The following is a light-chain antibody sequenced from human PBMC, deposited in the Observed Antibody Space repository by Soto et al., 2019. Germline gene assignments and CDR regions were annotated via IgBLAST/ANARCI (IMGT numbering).Light chain of an antibody. J-gene: IGLJ1*01. V-gene: IGLV2-14*01. CDR3: SSYTGSSTLYV. CDR2: EVT. Sequence: ALTQPASLSGSPEQSFTISCPGTTTDVGTYNYVSWYQHHPGKAPKVMIYEVTYRPSGVSHRFSGSKSGNTASLTISGLQAEDEAEYYCSSYTGSSTLYVFGTGTKVTVL. CDR1: TTDVGTYNY.